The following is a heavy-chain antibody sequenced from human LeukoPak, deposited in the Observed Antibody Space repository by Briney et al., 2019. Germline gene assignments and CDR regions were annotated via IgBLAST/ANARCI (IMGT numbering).Heavy chain of an antibody. CDR3: ARDRGASGWYYFDY. CDR1: GFTFSSYS. CDR2: ISSSSSTI. Sequence: SGGSLRLSCAASGFTFSSYSMNWVRQAPGKGLEWVSYISSSSSTIYYADSVKGRFTISRDNAKNSLYLQMNSLRAEDTAVYYCARDRGASGWYYFDYWGQGTLVTVSS. J-gene: IGHJ4*02. V-gene: IGHV3-48*01. D-gene: IGHD6-19*01.